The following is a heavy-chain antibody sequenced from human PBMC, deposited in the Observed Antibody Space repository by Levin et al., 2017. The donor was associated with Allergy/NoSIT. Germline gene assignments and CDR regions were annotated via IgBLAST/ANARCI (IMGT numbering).Heavy chain of an antibody. CDR2: ISSSSSTV. CDR3: AREARMSTYYYYAMDV. V-gene: IGHV3-48*02. Sequence: GESLKISCAASGFSFSTYSMNWVRQVPGKGLEWVSYISSSSSTVYYTDSVKGRFTISRDNAQKSLSLQMNSLKDEDTAVYYCAREARMSTYYYYAMDVWGQGTTVTVSS. J-gene: IGHJ6*02. CDR1: GFSFSTYS. D-gene: IGHD5/OR15-5a*01.